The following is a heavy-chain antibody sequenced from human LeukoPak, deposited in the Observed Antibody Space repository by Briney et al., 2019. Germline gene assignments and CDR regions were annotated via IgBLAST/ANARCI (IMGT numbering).Heavy chain of an antibody. D-gene: IGHD2-15*01. Sequence: ASVTVSFMASGYTFTCYYIHWLRQPPGQGLAWMGSINPNSGYTNYLHKFQGRVNMTRDTSISTTYMELSRLRSDDTAVYYCARGQYCSGGNCYTYFYYWGQGTLVTVSS. CDR2: INPNSGYT. CDR1: GYTFTCYY. J-gene: IGHJ4*02. CDR3: ARGQYCSGGNCYTYFYY. V-gene: IGHV1-2*02.